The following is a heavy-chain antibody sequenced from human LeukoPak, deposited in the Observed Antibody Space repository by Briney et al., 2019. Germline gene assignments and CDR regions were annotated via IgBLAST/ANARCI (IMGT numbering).Heavy chain of an antibody. Sequence: GGSLRLSCAASGFTFSSYGMHWVRQAPGKGLEWVAVIWYDGSNKYYADSVKGRFTISRDNSKNTLYLQMNSLRAEDTAVYYCARDPGKTTWIQLWLAGDDAFDIWGQGTMVTVSS. CDR1: GFTFSSYG. CDR3: ARDPGKTTWIQLWLAGDDAFDI. J-gene: IGHJ3*02. CDR2: IWYDGSNK. V-gene: IGHV3-33*01. D-gene: IGHD5-18*01.